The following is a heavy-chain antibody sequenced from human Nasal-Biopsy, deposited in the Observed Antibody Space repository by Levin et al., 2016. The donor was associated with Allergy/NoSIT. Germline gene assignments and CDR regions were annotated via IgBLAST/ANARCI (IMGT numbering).Heavy chain of an antibody. CDR3: ARDRPYYADYIRNYGMDV. D-gene: IGHD4-17*01. CDR1: GFTFSPFG. CDR2: ISNSGGHI. V-gene: IGHV3-21*06. Sequence: GESLKISCAASGFTFSPFGMNWVRQAPGKGPEWVSSISNSGGHIYYVDAVKGRFTISRDNARSSLYLQMNSLRVEDTAIYYCARDRPYYADYIRNYGMDVWGQGTTVTVSS. J-gene: IGHJ6*02.